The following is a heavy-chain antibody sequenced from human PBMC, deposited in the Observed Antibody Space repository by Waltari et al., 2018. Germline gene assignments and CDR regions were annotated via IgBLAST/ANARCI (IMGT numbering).Heavy chain of an antibody. V-gene: IGHV1-24*01. D-gene: IGHD6-13*01. CDR3: ATGLRYSRKYYFDY. CDR2: FDPEDGET. Sequence: QVQLVQYETEVKKPGASVKVSCKASGYNLTEVSMHWERQAPGKGLEWMGGFDPEDGETIYAQKFQGRVTMTEDTSTDTAYMELSSLRSEETAVYYCATGLRYSRKYYFDYWGQGTLVTVSS. J-gene: IGHJ4*02. CDR1: GYNLTEVS.